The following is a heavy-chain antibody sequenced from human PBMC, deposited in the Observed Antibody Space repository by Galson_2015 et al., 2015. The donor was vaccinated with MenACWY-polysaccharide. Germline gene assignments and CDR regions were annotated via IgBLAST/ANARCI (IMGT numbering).Heavy chain of an antibody. CDR1: GFMFSSSA. D-gene: IGHD6-13*01. V-gene: IGHV3-23*01. Sequence: SLRLSCATSGFMFSSSAMSWVRQAPGKGLEWVSGISGSGGITYYRESVKGRFTISRDNSKNTLYLQMNSLRCEDAAVHYCAKDQYSSSWYGWHYWGQGTLVTVSS. J-gene: IGHJ4*02. CDR3: AKDQYSSSWYGWHY. CDR2: ISGSGGIT.